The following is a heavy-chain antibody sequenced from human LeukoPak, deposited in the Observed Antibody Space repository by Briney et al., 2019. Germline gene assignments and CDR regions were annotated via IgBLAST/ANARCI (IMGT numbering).Heavy chain of an antibody. J-gene: IGHJ4*02. D-gene: IGHD1-26*01. Sequence: QPGGSLRLSCAASGFTFSSYEMNWVRQAPGKGLEWVSYIGSSGGPMYYADSVKGRFTISRDNAKNSLYLQMNSLRAEDTAVYYCARDASGTHREGFDYWGQGTLVTVSS. CDR2: IGSSGGPM. CDR3: ARDASGTHREGFDY. V-gene: IGHV3-48*03. CDR1: GFTFSSYE.